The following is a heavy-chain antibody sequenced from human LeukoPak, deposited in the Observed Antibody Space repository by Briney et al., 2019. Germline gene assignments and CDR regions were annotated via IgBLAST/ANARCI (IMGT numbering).Heavy chain of an antibody. J-gene: IGHJ3*02. V-gene: IGHV4-30-2*05. Sequence: SSETLSLTCTVSGGAIASGGYSWNWIRQSPGKGLEWIGYIYYSGSTYYNPSLKSRVTISVDTSKNQFSLKLSSVTAADTAVYYCARADFGTGAFDIWGQGTMVTVSS. CDR3: ARADFGTGAFDI. CDR1: GGAIASGGYS. D-gene: IGHD1-14*01. CDR2: IYYSGST.